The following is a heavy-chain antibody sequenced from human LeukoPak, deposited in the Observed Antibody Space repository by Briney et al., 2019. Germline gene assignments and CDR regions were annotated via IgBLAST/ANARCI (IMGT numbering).Heavy chain of an antibody. J-gene: IGHJ3*01. Sequence: ASVKVSCKASGYTFTSYTSYDINWVRQASGQGLEWMGWMNPTGGKTGYAQMFQGRVTMTWDTSLNTVYMELSGLTSEDTAVYYCXRGFYDSSGYSHDAFDVWGQGSMVTVSS. CDR2: MNPTGGKT. CDR3: XRGFYDSSGYSHDAFDV. CDR1: GYTFTSYTSYD. D-gene: IGHD3-22*01. V-gene: IGHV1-8*01.